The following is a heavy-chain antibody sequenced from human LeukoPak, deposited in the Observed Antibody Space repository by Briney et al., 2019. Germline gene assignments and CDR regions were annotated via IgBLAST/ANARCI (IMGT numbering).Heavy chain of an antibody. J-gene: IGHJ5*02. CDR3: ARGYCPTPTCYSDNWFDP. V-gene: IGHV1-69*05. CDR1: GGTFSSYA. CDR2: IIPIFGTA. D-gene: IGHD2-2*01. Sequence: SVKVSCKASGGTFSSYAISWVRQAPGQGLEWMGGIIPIFGTANYAQKFQGRVTMTRDTSTSTAYMELSSLRSEDTALYYCARGYCPTPTCYSDNWFDPWGQGTLVTVSS.